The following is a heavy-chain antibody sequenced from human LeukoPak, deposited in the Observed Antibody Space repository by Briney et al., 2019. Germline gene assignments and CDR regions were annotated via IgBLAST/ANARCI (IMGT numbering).Heavy chain of an antibody. V-gene: IGHV1-3*04. Sequence: ASVKVSCKASGYTFTTYAIHWVRQAPGQRLEWMGWINTGNGNTKHSQKFQGRVTITRDTSASTAYMELSSLRSEDTAVYYCARHSLTYPAGFDYWGQGTLVTVSS. CDR3: ARHSLTYPAGFDY. CDR2: INTGNGNT. J-gene: IGHJ4*02. D-gene: IGHD2/OR15-2a*01. CDR1: GYTFTTYA.